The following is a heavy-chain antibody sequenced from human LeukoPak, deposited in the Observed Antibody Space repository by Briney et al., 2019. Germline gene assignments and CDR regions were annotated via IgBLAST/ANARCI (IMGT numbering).Heavy chain of an antibody. V-gene: IGHV4-4*02. CDR1: GGSSSSSNW. Sequence: SETLSLTCAVSGGSSSSSNWWSWVRQPPGKGLEWIGEINHSGSTNYNPSLKSRVTISVDKSKNQFSLKLSSVTAADTAVYYCARGGYRSSWYRPNHYYGMDVWGKGTTVTVSS. J-gene: IGHJ6*04. CDR3: ARGGYRSSWYRPNHYYGMDV. CDR2: INHSGST. D-gene: IGHD6-13*01.